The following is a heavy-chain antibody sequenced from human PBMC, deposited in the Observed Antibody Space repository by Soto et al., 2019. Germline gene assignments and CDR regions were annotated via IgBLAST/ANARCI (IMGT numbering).Heavy chain of an antibody. J-gene: IGHJ6*02. D-gene: IGHD3-22*01. V-gene: IGHV3-33*01. CDR2: IWYDGSNK. CDR3: ARDSYYYDSSGYYYGPPKSYYYYGMDV. Sequence: QVQLVESGGGVVQPGRSLRLSCAASGFTFSSYGMHWVRQAPGKGLEWVAVIWYDGSNKYYADSVKGRFTISRDNSKNTLYPKMNRLRAEETAVYYCARDSYYYDSSGYYYGPPKSYYYYGMDVWGQGTTVTVSS. CDR1: GFTFSSYG.